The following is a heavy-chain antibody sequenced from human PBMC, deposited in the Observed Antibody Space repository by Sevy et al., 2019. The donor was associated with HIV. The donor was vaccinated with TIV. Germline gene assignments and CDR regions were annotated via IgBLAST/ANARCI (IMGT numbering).Heavy chain of an antibody. CDR1: VYSFTNYW. CDR3: ARRAYCGSDCYRNFDY. V-gene: IGHV5-51*01. CDR2: IYPGDSDT. D-gene: IGHD2-21*02. Sequence: GGSLRLSCKASVYSFTNYWIGWVRQMPGKGLEWMGIIYPGDSDTRYSPSFQGHVTISGDKSISTAYLQWSSLKASDTAMYYCARRAYCGSDCYRNFDYWGPGTLVTVSS. J-gene: IGHJ4*02.